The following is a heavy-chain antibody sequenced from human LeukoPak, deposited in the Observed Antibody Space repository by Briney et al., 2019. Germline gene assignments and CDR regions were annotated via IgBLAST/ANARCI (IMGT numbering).Heavy chain of an antibody. D-gene: IGHD3-22*01. CDR2: INHSGST. CDR1: GGSISSSNW. J-gene: IGHJ5*01. V-gene: IGHV4-4*02. CDR3: ARGRGRDVLITKSRRSFWFDS. Sequence: SETLSLTCAVSGGSISSSNWWSWLRPPPGKGLEGIGEINHSGSTNYKPSLKSRVTISVDTSKNQFSLKLSSVTAADTAVYYCARGRGRDVLITKSRRSFWFDSWGQGTLVTVSS.